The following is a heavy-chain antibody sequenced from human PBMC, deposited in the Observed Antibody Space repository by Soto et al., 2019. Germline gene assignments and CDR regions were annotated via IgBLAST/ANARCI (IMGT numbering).Heavy chain of an antibody. V-gene: IGHV4-61*01. CDR2: VYHTGRT. Sequence: LSLTCTVSGGSFKSGSYYWSWIRQPPGKGLEWIGYVYHTGRTDYNPSLKSRVSISMDTSKNQFSLDLDSVTPADTAVYYCARVRKATIVSPPKYWGQGTLVTVSS. CDR3: ARVRKATIVSPPKY. J-gene: IGHJ4*02. D-gene: IGHD5-12*01. CDR1: GGSFKSGSYY.